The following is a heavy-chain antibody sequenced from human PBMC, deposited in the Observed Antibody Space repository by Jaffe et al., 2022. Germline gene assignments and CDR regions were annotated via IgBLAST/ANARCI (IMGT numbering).Heavy chain of an antibody. D-gene: IGHD3-10*01. J-gene: IGHJ4*02. Sequence: EVQLVQSGAEVKKPGESLKISCKGSGYSFTSYWIGWVRQMPGKGLEWMGIIYPGDSDTRYSPSFQGQVTISADKSISTAYLQWSSLKASDTAMYYCVRHAAPSFQWKVRGVIEGFDYWGQGTLVTVSS. V-gene: IGHV5-51*01. CDR1: GYSFTSYW. CDR2: IYPGDSDT. CDR3: VRHAAPSFQWKVRGVIEGFDY.